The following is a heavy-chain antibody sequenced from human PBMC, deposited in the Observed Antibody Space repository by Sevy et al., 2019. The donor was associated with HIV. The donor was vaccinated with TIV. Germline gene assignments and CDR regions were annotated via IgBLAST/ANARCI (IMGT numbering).Heavy chain of an antibody. J-gene: IGHJ4*02. CDR1: GFTFSSYS. CDR3: ARWVGIDYYDSSGYYS. CDR2: ISSSSSTI. V-gene: IGHV3-48*02. Sequence: GGSLRLSCAASGFTFSSYSMNWVRQAPGKGLEWVSYISSSSSTIYYADSVKGRFTISRDNAKNSLYLQMNRLRDEDTAVYYCARWVGIDYYDSSGYYSWGQGTLVTVSS. D-gene: IGHD3-22*01.